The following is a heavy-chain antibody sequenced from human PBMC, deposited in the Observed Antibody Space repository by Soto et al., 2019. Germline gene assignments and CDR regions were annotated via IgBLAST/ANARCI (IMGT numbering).Heavy chain of an antibody. Sequence: SETLCLTCAVYGGSFSGYYWSWIRQPPGKGMEWIGEINHSGSTNYNPSLKSRVTISVDTSNNQFSLKLSSVTAADTAVYYCASLPPGRDQYSGGWNDAFDIWGQGTMVTVSS. CDR2: INHSGST. D-gene: IGHD6-25*01. CDR3: ASLPPGRDQYSGGWNDAFDI. J-gene: IGHJ3*02. CDR1: GGSFSGYY. V-gene: IGHV4-34*01.